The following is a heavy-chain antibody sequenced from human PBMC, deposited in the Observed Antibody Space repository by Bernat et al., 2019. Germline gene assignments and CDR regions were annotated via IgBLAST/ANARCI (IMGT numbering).Heavy chain of an antibody. D-gene: IGHD2-15*01. Sequence: QVQLVESGGGVVQPGRSPRLSCAASGFTFSSYAMHWVRQAPGKGLEWVAVISYDGSNKYYADSVKGRFTISRDNSKNTLYLQMNSLRAEDTAVYYCARDQRYCSGGSCSTQYYYYYYGMDVWGQGTTVTVSS. CDR2: ISYDGSNK. CDR3: ARDQRYCSGGSCSTQYYYYYYGMDV. V-gene: IGHV3-30-3*01. J-gene: IGHJ6*02. CDR1: GFTFSSYA.